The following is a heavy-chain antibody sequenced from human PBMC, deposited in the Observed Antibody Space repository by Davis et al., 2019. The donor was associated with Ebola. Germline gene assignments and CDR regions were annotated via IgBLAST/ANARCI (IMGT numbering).Heavy chain of an antibody. V-gene: IGHV4-34*01. CDR3: ARGGTAGWLYDSSGINYFDY. D-gene: IGHD3-22*01. CDR1: GGSFSGYY. CDR2: INHSGST. J-gene: IGHJ4*02. Sequence: PSETLSLTCAVYGGSFSGYYWSWIRQPPGKGLEWIGEINHSGSTNYNPSLKSRVTISVDTSKNQFSLKLSSVTAADTAVYYCARGGTAGWLYDSSGINYFDYWGQGTLVTVSS.